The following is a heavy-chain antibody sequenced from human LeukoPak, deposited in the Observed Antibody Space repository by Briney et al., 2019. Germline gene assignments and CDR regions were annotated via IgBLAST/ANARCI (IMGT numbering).Heavy chain of an antibody. CDR2: IYHSGST. J-gene: IGHJ4*02. Sequence: PSGTLSLTCAVSGGSISSSNWWSWVRQPPGQGLEWIGEIYHSGSTNYNPSLKSRVTISVDKSKNQFSLKLSSVTAADTAVYYCASSDSSSWHRPFDYWGQGTLVTVSS. D-gene: IGHD6-13*01. CDR3: ASSDSSSWHRPFDY. V-gene: IGHV4-4*02. CDR1: GGSISSSNW.